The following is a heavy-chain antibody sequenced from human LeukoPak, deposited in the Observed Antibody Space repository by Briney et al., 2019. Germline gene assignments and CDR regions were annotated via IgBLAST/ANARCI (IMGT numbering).Heavy chain of an antibody. CDR1: GGTFSSYA. J-gene: IGHJ4*02. CDR2: INPSGGST. Sequence: ASVKVSCKASGGTFSSYAISWVRQAPGQGLEWMGIINPSGGSTSYAQKFQGRVTMTRDTSTSTVYMELSSLRSEDTAVYYCARDLRYFDWFSYWGQGTLVTVSS. D-gene: IGHD3-9*01. CDR3: ARDLRYFDWFSY. V-gene: IGHV1-46*01.